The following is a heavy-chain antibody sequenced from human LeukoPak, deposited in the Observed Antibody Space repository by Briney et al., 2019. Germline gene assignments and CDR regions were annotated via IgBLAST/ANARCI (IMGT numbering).Heavy chain of an antibody. J-gene: IGHJ4*02. CDR2: ISAYNGNT. CDR3: ARVSYDSSGSWSVDY. D-gene: IGHD3-22*01. V-gene: IGHV1-18*01. CDR1: GYTFTSYG. Sequence: ASVKVSCKASGYTFTSYGISWVGQAPGQGLEWMGWISAYNGNTNYAQKLQGRVTMTTDTSTSTAYMELRSLRSDDTAVYYCARVSYDSSGSWSVDYWGQGTLVTVSS.